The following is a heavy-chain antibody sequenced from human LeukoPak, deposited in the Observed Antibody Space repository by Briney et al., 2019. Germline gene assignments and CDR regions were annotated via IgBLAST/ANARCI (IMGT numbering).Heavy chain of an antibody. CDR1: GFTFSSYA. CDR2: IYSGGGT. Sequence: GGSLRLSCAASGFTFSSYAMSWVRQAPGKGLEWVSVIYSGGGTYYADSVKGRFTISRDNSKNTLFLQMNSLRAEDTAVYYCARVFWDANDSWGQGTLVTVSS. V-gene: IGHV3-53*01. J-gene: IGHJ4*02. CDR3: ARVFWDANDS. D-gene: IGHD3-9*01.